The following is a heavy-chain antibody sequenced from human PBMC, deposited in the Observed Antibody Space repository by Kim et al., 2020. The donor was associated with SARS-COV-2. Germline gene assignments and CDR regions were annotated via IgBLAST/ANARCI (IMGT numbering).Heavy chain of an antibody. D-gene: IGHD4-17*01. J-gene: IGHJ4*02. CDR2: ISGGGGST. CDR1: GFTFTTYT. V-gene: IGHV3-23*01. CDR3: AKELRETTQTTGGDFFDF. Sequence: GGSLRLSCVASGFTFTTYTMNWVRQAPGKGLEWVSGISGGGGSTYYADSVKGRFTISRDSSKNTLYLQMNSLRVEDTAVYYCAKELRETTQTTGGDFFDFRGQGTLVTVSS.